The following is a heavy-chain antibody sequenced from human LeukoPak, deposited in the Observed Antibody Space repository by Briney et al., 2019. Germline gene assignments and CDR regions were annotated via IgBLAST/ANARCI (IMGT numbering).Heavy chain of an antibody. CDR3: AKGGYSSGWRNYFDY. Sequence: GGSLRLSCAASGFTFSSYAMSWVRQAPGKGLEWVSTISGSGGSTYYADSVKGRFTISRDNSKNTLYLQMNSLRAEDTAVYYCAKGGYSSGWRNYFDYWGQGTLVAVSS. V-gene: IGHV3-23*01. CDR1: GFTFSSYA. J-gene: IGHJ4*02. D-gene: IGHD6-19*01. CDR2: ISGSGGST.